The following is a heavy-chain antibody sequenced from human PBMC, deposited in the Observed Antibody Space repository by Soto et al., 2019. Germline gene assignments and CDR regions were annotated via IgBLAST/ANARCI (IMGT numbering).Heavy chain of an antibody. CDR2: IKQDGSEK. CDR3: ASDGDGLRGALDI. V-gene: IGHV3-7*03. J-gene: IGHJ3*02. Sequence: EVQLVESGGGLVQPGGSLRLSCAASGFTFSSYWMSWVRQAPGKGLEWVANIKQDGSEKYYVDTVKGRFTIARDNAKNSRYLQMNRLRAEDTAVYYCASDGDGLRGALDIWGQGTMVAVSS. D-gene: IGHD3-16*01. CDR1: GFTFSSYW.